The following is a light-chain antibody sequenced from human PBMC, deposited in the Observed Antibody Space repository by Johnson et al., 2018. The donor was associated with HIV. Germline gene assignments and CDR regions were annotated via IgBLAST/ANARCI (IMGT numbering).Light chain of an antibody. CDR1: RSNIGNNY. Sequence: QSVLTQPPSVSAAPGQKVTISCSGSRSNIGNNYVSWYQQLPGTAPKLLIYDNDKRPSGIPDRFSASKSGTSATLGITGLQTGDEADYYCGTWDNSLSVYVFGTGTKVTVL. CDR2: DND. CDR3: GTWDNSLSVYV. J-gene: IGLJ1*01. V-gene: IGLV1-51*01.